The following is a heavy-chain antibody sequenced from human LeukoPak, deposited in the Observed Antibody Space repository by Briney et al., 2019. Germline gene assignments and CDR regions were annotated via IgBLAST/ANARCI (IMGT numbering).Heavy chain of an antibody. J-gene: IGHJ5*02. CDR1: GGSLSSYY. Sequence: SETLSLTRTDPGGSLSSYYWSWIRPPAEERLEWIGRIYTSGNTNYNTSLKSRATMSVDTSKNQFSLKLSSVTAADTAVYYCARDLYPSYGSLGGLDPWGQGTLVTVSS. CDR3: ARDLYPSYGSLGGLDP. CDR2: IYTSGNT. V-gene: IGHV4-4*07. D-gene: IGHD5-18*01.